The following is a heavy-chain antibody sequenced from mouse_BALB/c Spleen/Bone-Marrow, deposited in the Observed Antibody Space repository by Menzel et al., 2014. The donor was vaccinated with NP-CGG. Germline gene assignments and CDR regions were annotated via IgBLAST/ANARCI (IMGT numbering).Heavy chain of an antibody. CDR1: GFTFSRYT. Sequence: EVMLVESGGGLVQPGGSLKLSCAASGFTFSRYTMSWVRQAPEKRLEWVAYIGNGGGSTYYPDTDTVKGRFTISRDNAKNTLYLQMSSLKSEDTAMYYCARHGVRREWYFDAWGAGTTVTVSS. CDR3: ARHGVRREWYFDA. J-gene: IGHJ1*01. CDR2: IGNGGGST. D-gene: IGHD2-14*01. V-gene: IGHV5-12-2*01.